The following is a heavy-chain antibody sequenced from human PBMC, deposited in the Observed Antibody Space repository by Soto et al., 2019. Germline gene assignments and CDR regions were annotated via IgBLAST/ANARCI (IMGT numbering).Heavy chain of an antibody. CDR3: ARDRGERYCTNGVCPFRWFDP. D-gene: IGHD2-8*01. CDR2: IYYSGST. V-gene: IGHV4-31*03. CDR1: GGSISSGGYY. J-gene: IGHJ5*02. Sequence: TLSLTCTVSGGSISSGGYYWSWIRQHPGKGLEWIGYIYYSGSTYYNPSLKSRVTISVDTSKNQFSLKLSSVTAADTAAYYCARDRGERYCTNGVCPFRWFDPWGQGNLVTVSS.